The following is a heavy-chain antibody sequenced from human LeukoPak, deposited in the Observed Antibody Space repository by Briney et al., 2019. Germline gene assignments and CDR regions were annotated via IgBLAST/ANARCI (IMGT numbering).Heavy chain of an antibody. CDR1: GYTFTDYY. CDR2: ISAYNGNT. V-gene: IGHV1-18*04. CDR3: ARDWATVTGGWFDP. Sequence: GASVKVSCKASGYTFTDYYLHWVRQAPGQGLEWMGWISAYNGNTNYAQKLQGRVTMTTDTSTSTAYMELRSLRSDDTAVYYCARDWATVTGGWFDPWGQGTLVTVSS. J-gene: IGHJ5*02. D-gene: IGHD4-17*01.